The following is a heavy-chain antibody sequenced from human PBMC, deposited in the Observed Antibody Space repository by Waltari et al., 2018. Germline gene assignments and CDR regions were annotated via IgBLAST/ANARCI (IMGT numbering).Heavy chain of an antibody. J-gene: IGHJ3*02. V-gene: IGHV1-69-2*01. Sequence: EVQLLQSGTELKKPGTTVKISCQVSGYTFTDYYIHWVQQAPGKGPHWMGLVDPEDGETIHADKFQVRVTITADTSTDTAYMELSSLRSEDTAVYYCATALGDRSSASRAFDIWGLGTMITVSS. CDR2: VDPEDGET. D-gene: IGHD3-10*01. CDR1: GYTFTDYY. CDR3: ATALGDRSSASRAFDI.